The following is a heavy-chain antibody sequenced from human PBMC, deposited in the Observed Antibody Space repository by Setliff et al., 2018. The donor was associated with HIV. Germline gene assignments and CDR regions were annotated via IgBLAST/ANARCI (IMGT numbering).Heavy chain of an antibody. J-gene: IGHJ3*02. CDR1: GYSFTDYW. D-gene: IGHD6-19*01. Sequence: GESLKISCKGSGYSFTDYWIGWVRQMPGKGLEWMGIIYPGDSDTRYSPSFEGQVTMSGDKSISTAYLKWSSLKASDSAMYYCARHFSVAGDAFDIWGQGTMVTVSS. V-gene: IGHV5-51*01. CDR3: ARHFSVAGDAFDI. CDR2: IYPGDSDT.